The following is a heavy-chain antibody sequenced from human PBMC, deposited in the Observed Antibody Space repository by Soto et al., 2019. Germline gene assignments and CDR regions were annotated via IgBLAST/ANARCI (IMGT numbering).Heavy chain of an antibody. CDR2: IWYDGSNK. J-gene: IGHJ6*02. Sequence: VQLLESGGGLVQPGGSLRLSCAASGFTFSSYAMSWVRQAPGKGLEWVAVIWYDGSNKYYADSVKGRFTISRDNSKNTLYLQMNSLRAEDTAVYYCARDQYDFWSGYPGYYYYGMDVWGQGTTVTVSS. V-gene: IGHV3-33*08. D-gene: IGHD3-3*01. CDR1: GFTFSSYA. CDR3: ARDQYDFWSGYPGYYYYGMDV.